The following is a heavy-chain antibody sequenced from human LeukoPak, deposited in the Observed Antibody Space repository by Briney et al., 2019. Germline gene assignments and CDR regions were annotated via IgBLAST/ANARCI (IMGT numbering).Heavy chain of an antibody. CDR3: ARDQYDTWSRRGNFDS. V-gene: IGHV3-7*03. J-gene: IGHJ4*02. CDR1: GFTFGKYW. D-gene: IGHD3-3*01. CDR2: IKLDGSEK. Sequence: GGSLRLSCVASGFTFGKYWMSWVRQAPGRGLEWVANIKLDGSEKNYVDSVKGRFTISRGNTKNSLYLQMNSLRVEDTAVFYCARDQYDTWSRRGNFDSWGQGTLVIVSS.